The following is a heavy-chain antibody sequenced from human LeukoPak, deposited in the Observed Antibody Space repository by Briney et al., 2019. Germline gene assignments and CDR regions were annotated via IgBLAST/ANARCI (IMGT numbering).Heavy chain of an antibody. V-gene: IGHV3-30-3*01. D-gene: IGHD4-17*01. J-gene: IGHJ2*01. CDR3: ARDRKGRTYGDPYWFFDL. Sequence: GGSLRLSCAASGFTFRSYAIYWVRQAPGKGLEWVALISYDGSNKYYADSVKGRFTISRDNPKNTLYLQMNSLRTEDTAVYYCARDRKGRTYGDPYWFFDLWGRGALVSVSS. CDR1: GFTFRSYA. CDR2: ISYDGSNK.